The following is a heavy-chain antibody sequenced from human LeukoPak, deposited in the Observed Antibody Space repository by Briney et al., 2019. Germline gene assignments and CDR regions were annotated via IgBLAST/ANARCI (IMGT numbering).Heavy chain of an antibody. D-gene: IGHD3-10*01. CDR3: ASSTMVRGSSSWFDP. Sequence: SETLSLTCTVSGGAISSSYWSWIRQPPGKGLEWIGYIYYSGSTNYNPSLKSRVTISVDTSKNQFSLKLSSVTAADTAVYYCASSTMVRGSSSWFDPWGQGTLVTVSS. CDR2: IYYSGST. CDR1: GGAISSSY. J-gene: IGHJ5*02. V-gene: IGHV4-59*01.